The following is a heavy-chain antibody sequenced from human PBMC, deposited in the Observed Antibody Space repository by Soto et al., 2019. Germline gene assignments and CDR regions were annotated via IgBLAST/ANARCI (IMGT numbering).Heavy chain of an antibody. CDR2: ISAYNGNT. Sequence: ASVKVSCKASGYTFTSYGISWVLQAPGQGREWMGWISAYNGNTNYAQKLQGRVTMTTDTSTSTAYMELRSLRSDDTAVYYCARSAYYYDSSGYYYPVYFDYWGQGTLVTVSS. J-gene: IGHJ4*02. V-gene: IGHV1-18*04. CDR1: GYTFTSYG. CDR3: ARSAYYYDSSGYYYPVYFDY. D-gene: IGHD3-22*01.